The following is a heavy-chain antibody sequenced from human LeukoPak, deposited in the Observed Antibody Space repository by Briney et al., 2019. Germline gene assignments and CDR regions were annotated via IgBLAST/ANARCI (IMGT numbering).Heavy chain of an antibody. D-gene: IGHD3-10*01. V-gene: IGHV3-23*01. CDR3: AKDQERRWFGEFPDY. CDR2: ISGRGGST. CDR1: GFTFSSYA. J-gene: IGHJ4*02. Sequence: GGSLRLSCAASGFTFSSYAMSWVRQAPGKGREGVSAISGRGGSTYYADSVKGRFTISRDNSKNTLYLQMNSQRAEDTAVYYCAKDQERRWFGEFPDYWGQGTLVTVSS.